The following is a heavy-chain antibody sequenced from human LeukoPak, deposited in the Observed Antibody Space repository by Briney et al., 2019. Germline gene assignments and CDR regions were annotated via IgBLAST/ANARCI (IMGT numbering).Heavy chain of an antibody. J-gene: IGHJ6*03. Sequence: SETLSLTCTVSGGSMSSNYWSWIRQPPGKGLEWIGYIYYSGSTNYKPSLKRRVTIVDTSKNQFSLKLSSVTAADTAVYYCARETSQKGAHYMDVWGKGTTVTISS. CDR1: GGSMSSNY. CDR2: IYYSGST. D-gene: IGHD3-16*01. CDR3: ARETSQKGAHYMDV. V-gene: IGHV4-59*01.